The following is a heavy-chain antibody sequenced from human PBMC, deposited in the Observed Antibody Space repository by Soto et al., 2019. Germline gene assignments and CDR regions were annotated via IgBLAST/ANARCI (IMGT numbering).Heavy chain of an antibody. J-gene: IGHJ6*02. CDR2: INPNSGGT. V-gene: IGHV1-2*04. CDR3: ARVDSSSSGNSYGMDV. Sequence: ASVKVCCKASGCTFTGYCMHWVRQAPGQGLEWMGWINPNSGGTNYAQKFQGWVTMTRDTSISTAYMELSRLRSDDTAVYYCARVDSSSSGNSYGMDVWRQGTTVTVSS. D-gene: IGHD6-6*01. CDR1: GCTFTGYC.